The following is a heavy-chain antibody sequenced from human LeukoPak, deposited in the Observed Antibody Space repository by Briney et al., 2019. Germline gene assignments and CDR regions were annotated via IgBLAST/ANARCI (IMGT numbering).Heavy chain of an antibody. CDR1: GFTFSTYA. V-gene: IGHV3-30*04. Sequence: PGGSLRLSCVASGFTFSTYAIHWVRQAPGKGLEWVAVVSKDGNTKYYADSVKGRFTISRDNSKNTLYLQMNSLRAEDTSVYYCARGIQPPKYYGSRSDTFDIWGQGTMVTVSS. CDR3: ARGIQPPKYYGSRSDTFDI. J-gene: IGHJ3*02. D-gene: IGHD3-10*01. CDR2: VSKDGNTK.